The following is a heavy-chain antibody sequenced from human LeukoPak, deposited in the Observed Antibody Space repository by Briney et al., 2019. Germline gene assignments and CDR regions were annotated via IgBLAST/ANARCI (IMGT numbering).Heavy chain of an antibody. J-gene: IGHJ4*02. Sequence: PGLSLTLSCAASGCTFSNYWMHWVRQAPGKGLVWVSRINTDGSRTTYAASVSGRFTTYRDNATNTLYLQMKTLRAEDTAMYYCARSAGMVDYWGQGTLVTVSS. V-gene: IGHV3-74*01. CDR1: GCTFSNYW. CDR2: INTDGSRT. CDR3: ARSAGMVDY.